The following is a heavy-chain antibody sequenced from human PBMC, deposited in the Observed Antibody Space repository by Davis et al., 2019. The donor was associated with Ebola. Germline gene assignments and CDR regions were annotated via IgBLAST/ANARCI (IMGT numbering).Heavy chain of an antibody. J-gene: IGHJ4*02. Sequence: ASVKVSCKASGYTFTSYAMHWVRQAPGQRLEWMGWINAGNGNTKYSQKFQGRVTITRDTSASTAYMELSSLRSEDTAVYYCARDPNGRWRQGYWGQGTLVTVSS. CDR2: INAGNGNT. CDR1: GYTFTSYA. CDR3: ARDPNGRWRQGY. V-gene: IGHV1-3*01. D-gene: IGHD5-24*01.